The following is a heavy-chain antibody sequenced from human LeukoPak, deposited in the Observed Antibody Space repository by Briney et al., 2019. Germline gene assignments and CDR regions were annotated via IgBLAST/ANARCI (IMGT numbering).Heavy chain of an antibody. J-gene: IGHJ4*02. CDR2: ISGSGGST. CDR3: ARGFRYCFDY. Sequence: GGSLRLSCVASGFIFSTYAMSWVRQAPGKGLEWVSAISGSGGSTYYADSVKGRFTISRDNSKNTLYLQMNSLRAEDTAVYYCARGFRYCFDYWGQGTLVTVSS. V-gene: IGHV3-23*01. CDR1: GFIFSTYA. D-gene: IGHD3-10*01.